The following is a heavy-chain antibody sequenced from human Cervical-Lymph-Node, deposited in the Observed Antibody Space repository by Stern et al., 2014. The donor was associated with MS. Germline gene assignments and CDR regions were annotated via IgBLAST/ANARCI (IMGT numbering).Heavy chain of an antibody. CDR1: GGSISSGGYY. V-gene: IGHV4-31*03. Sequence: VQLVESGPGLVKPSQTLSLTCTVSGGSISSGGYYWSWIRQHPGKGLEWIGYIYYSGSTYYNPSLKSRVTISVDTSKNQFSLKLSSGTAADTAVYYCARTPYDFWSGYYGLDYWGQGTLVTVSS. CDR2: IYYSGST. CDR3: ARTPYDFWSGYYGLDY. D-gene: IGHD3-3*01. J-gene: IGHJ4*02.